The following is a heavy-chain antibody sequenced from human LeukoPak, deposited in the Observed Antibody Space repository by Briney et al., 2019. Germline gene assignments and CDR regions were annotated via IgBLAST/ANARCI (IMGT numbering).Heavy chain of an antibody. V-gene: IGHV3-11*05. J-gene: IGHJ4*02. CDR3: AAESIYYDSSGYYSR. CDR2: ISSSSSYT. D-gene: IGHD3-22*01. Sequence: NSGGSLRLSCAASGFTFSDYYMSWIRQAPGKGLEWVSYISSSSSYTNYADSVKGRFNISRDNAKNSLYLQMNSLRAEDTAVYYCAAESIYYDSSGYYSRWGQGTLVTVSS. CDR1: GFTFSDYY.